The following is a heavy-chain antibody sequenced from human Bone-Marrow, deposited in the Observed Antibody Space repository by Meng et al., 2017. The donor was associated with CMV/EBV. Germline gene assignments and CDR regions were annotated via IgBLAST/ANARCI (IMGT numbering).Heavy chain of an antibody. D-gene: IGHD4-11*01. V-gene: IGHV4-34*01. Sequence: GSLRLSCAVYGGSFSGYYWSWIRQPPGKGLEWIGEINHSGSTNYNPSLKSRVTISVDTSKNQFSLKLSSVTAADTAVYYCARLPVTTRYYYYGMDVWGQGTTVTVSS. J-gene: IGHJ6*02. CDR2: INHSGST. CDR1: GGSFSGYY. CDR3: ARLPVTTRYYYYGMDV.